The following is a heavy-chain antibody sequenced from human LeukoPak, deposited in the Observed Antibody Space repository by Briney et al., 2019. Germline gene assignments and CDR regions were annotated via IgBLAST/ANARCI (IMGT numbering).Heavy chain of an antibody. Sequence: GGSLRLSCAASGFTFSSYAMSWVRQAPGKGLEWVSAISGSGGSTYYADSVKGQFTISRDNSKNTLYLQMNSLRAEDTAVYYCAKDRRAVAGIYHDYWGQGTLVTVSS. CDR2: ISGSGGST. CDR1: GFTFSSYA. CDR3: AKDRRAVAGIYHDY. J-gene: IGHJ4*02. V-gene: IGHV3-23*01. D-gene: IGHD6-19*01.